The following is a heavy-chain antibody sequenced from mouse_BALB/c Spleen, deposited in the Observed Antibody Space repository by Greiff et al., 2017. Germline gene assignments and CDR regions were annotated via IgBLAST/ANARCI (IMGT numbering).Heavy chain of an antibody. J-gene: IGHJ1*01. CDR1: GFNIKDYY. CDR2: IDPENGNT. D-gene: IGHD1-1*01. CDR3: ARNHYGSSYWYFDV. Sequence: EVQLQQSGAELVRPGALVKLSCKASGFNIKDYYMHWVKQRPEQGLEWIGWIDPENGNTIYDPKFQGKASITADTSSNTAYLQLSSLTSEDTAVYYGARNHYGSSYWYFDVWGAGTTGTVAS. V-gene: IGHV14-1*02.